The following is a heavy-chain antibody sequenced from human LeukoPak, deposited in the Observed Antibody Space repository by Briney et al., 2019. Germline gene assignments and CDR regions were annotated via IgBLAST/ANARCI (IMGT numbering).Heavy chain of an antibody. Sequence: ASVKVSCKASGYTFTSYGISWVRQAPGQGLEWMGWISAYNGNTNYAQKLQGRVTMTTVTSTSTAYMELRSLRSDDTAVYYCARLQDYYDSSGYLDYWGQGTLVTVSS. CDR1: GYTFTSYG. CDR3: ARLQDYYDSSGYLDY. V-gene: IGHV1-18*01. CDR2: ISAYNGNT. J-gene: IGHJ4*02. D-gene: IGHD3-22*01.